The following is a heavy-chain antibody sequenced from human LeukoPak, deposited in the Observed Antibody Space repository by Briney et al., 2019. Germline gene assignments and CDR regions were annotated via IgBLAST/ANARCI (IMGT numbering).Heavy chain of an antibody. CDR2: IKSKTDGGTT. J-gene: IGHJ4*02. D-gene: IGHD3-10*01. CDR3: IHYHSGSHTTDY. Sequence: RSGGSLRLSCAASGSSGFTFSNAWMTWVRQAPGKGLEWVGRIKSKTDGGTTDYAAPVQGRFTISRDDSKNTLYLQMNSLKIDDTAVYYCIHYHSGSHTTDYWGQGTLVTVSS. CDR1: GFTFSNAW. V-gene: IGHV3-15*01.